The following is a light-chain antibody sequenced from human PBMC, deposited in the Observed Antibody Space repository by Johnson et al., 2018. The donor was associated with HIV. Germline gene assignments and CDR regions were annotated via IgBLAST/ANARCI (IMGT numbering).Light chain of an antibody. CDR1: SSNIGNNF. CDR2: ENN. J-gene: IGLJ1*01. CDR3: GTWDSSLSAGYV. V-gene: IGLV1-51*02. Sequence: QSVLTQPPSVSAAPGQKVTISCSGSSSNIGNNFVSWYQQLPGTAPKLLIYENNKRPSGIPARFSGSKSGTSATLGITGLQTGDEADYYCGTWDSSLSAGYVFGTVTKVTVL.